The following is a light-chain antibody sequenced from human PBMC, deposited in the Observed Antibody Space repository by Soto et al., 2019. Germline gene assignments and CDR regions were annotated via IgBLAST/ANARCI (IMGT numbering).Light chain of an antibody. J-gene: IGKJ4*01. V-gene: IGKV3-15*01. CDR1: QSVFSS. CDR2: GAA. CDR3: QQYNNWPRAT. Sequence: ETVMTQSPATLSVSPGERATLSCRASQSVFSSLAWYQHKPGQAPRLLIYGAATRATGIPARFSGSGSGTEFNLTISSLQSEDFGVYYCQQYNNWPRATFGGGTKVDIK.